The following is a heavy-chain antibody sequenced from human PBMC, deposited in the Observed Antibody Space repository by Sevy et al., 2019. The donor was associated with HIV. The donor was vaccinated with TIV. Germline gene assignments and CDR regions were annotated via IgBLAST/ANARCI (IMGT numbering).Heavy chain of an antibody. Sequence: GGSLRLSCAASGFSLNSFWMNRVRQTPGKGLEWVANINQNRSVTYYVDSVKGRFTISRDNSRNLLYLQMTSLRVEDTALYYCVRAVATNGSFWGQGTLVTVSS. CDR3: VRAVATNGSF. CDR2: INQNRSVT. J-gene: IGHJ4*02. V-gene: IGHV3-7*01. CDR1: GFSLNSFW. D-gene: IGHD2-15*01.